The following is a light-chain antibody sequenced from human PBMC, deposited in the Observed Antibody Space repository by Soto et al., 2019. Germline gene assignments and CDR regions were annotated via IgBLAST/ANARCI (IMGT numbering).Light chain of an antibody. Sequence: ELVMTQSPATLSVSPGERATLSCRASQSVSSNLAWYQHKPGQAPRLLIYGASSRATGIPDRFSGSGSGTDFTLTISRLEPEDFAVYYCQQYGSSPWTFGQGTKVDIK. CDR3: QQYGSSPWT. V-gene: IGKV3-20*01. CDR2: GAS. CDR1: QSVSSN. J-gene: IGKJ1*01.